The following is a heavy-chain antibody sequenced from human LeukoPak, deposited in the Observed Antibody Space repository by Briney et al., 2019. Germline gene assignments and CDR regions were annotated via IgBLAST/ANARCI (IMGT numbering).Heavy chain of an antibody. V-gene: IGHV1-18*01. CDR3: ARDYSTKMETITDI. D-gene: IGHD2/OR15-2a*01. J-gene: IGHJ1*01. CDR2: VDPYNGNR. CDR1: GYTFFDYG. Sequence: ASVTDSCQASGYTFFDYGLSWLRQAPGQGLEWVGWVDPYNGNRQYSQKLQGRVILTTDTLTNTAFMELTSLSPDDTAIYYCARDYSTKMETITDIGGGGTLVGVSS.